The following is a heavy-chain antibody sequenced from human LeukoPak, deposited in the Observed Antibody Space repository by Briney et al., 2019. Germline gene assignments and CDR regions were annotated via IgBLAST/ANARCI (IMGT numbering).Heavy chain of an antibody. V-gene: IGHV3-21*01. D-gene: IGHD3-10*01. J-gene: IGHJ3*02. CDR2: TSSSSSYI. CDR1: GFTFSSYS. Sequence: GGSLRLSCAASGFTFSSYSMNWVRQAPGKGLEWVSSTSSSSSYIYYADSVKGRFTISRDNAKNSLYLQMNSLRAEDTAVYYCARATYYYGSGSQDAFDIWGQGTMVTVSS. CDR3: ARATYYYGSGSQDAFDI.